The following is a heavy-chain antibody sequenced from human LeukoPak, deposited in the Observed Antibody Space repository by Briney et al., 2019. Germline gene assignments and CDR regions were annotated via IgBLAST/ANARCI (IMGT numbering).Heavy chain of an antibody. V-gene: IGHV4-28*01. CDR2: IYYSGSA. Sequence: SDTLSLTCAVSGYSISSSNWWGWFRQPPGKGREWIGYIYYSGSAYYNTSLNSRITMSVDTSKNQFSLKLSSVTAVDTAVYYCARNQAVASNHGAMDIWGQGTMVIVSS. CDR1: GYSISSSNW. CDR3: ARNQAVASNHGAMDI. D-gene: IGHD6-19*01. J-gene: IGHJ3*02.